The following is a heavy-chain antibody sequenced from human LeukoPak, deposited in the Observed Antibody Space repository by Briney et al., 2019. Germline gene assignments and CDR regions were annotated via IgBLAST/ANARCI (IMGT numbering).Heavy chain of an antibody. CDR1: GYTFTSYG. D-gene: IGHD3-9*01. V-gene: IGHV1-18*01. Sequence: ASVKVSCKASGYTFTSYGISWVRQAPGQGLEWMGWISAYNGNTNYAQKLQGRVTMTTDTSTSTAYMELRSLRSDDTAVYYCAKDILTGYPLPYYYGMDVWGRGITVTVSS. J-gene: IGHJ6*02. CDR2: ISAYNGNT. CDR3: AKDILTGYPLPYYYGMDV.